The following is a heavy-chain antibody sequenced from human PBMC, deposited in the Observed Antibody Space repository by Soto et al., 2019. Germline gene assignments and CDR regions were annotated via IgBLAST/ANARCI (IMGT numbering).Heavy chain of an antibody. CDR1: GFTFSSYA. CDR2: ISYDGSNK. CDR3: ARDGSIFGVAPDAFDI. J-gene: IGHJ3*02. Sequence: GGSLRLSCAASGFTFSSYAMHWVRQAPGKGLEWVAVISYDGSNKYYADSVKGRFTISRDNSKNTLYLQMNSLRAEDTAVYYCARDGSIFGVAPDAFDIWGQGTMVTVSS. D-gene: IGHD3-3*01. V-gene: IGHV3-30*04.